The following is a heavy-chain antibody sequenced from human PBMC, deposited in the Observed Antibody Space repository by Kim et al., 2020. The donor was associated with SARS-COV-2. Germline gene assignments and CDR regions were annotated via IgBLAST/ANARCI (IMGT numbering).Heavy chain of an antibody. V-gene: IGHV3-74*01. J-gene: IGHJ4*02. D-gene: IGHD3-22*01. Sequence: GGSLRLSCAASGFTVSSYWMHWVRQAPGMGLVWVSRMNSDGSNIDYADSVKGRFTISRDNAKNTLSLQMNSLRVEDTAVYYCVSRRYYDGVLRDYWGQGTLVTVSS. CDR1: GFTVSSYW. CDR2: MNSDGSNI. CDR3: VSRRYYDGVLRDY.